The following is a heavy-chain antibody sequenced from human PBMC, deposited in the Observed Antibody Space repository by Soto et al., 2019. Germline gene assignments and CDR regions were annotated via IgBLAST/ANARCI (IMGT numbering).Heavy chain of an antibody. V-gene: IGHV4-4*02. J-gene: IGHJ6*02. CDR2: VHHSVGN. Sequence: QVQLQESGPGLVKPSETLSLTCTVSGASVANDNWCSWVRQSPGKGLEWIGEVHHSVGNNNSPSLTSRVTISVDKSTNQFSLKLHSVTAADSAVYFCTGHFYYSMDVWGQGTTVTVS. CDR3: TGHFYYSMDV. CDR1: GASVANDNW.